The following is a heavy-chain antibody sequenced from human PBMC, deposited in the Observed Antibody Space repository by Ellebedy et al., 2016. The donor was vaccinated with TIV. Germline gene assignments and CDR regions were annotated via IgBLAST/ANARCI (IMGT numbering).Heavy chain of an antibody. J-gene: IGHJ4*02. D-gene: IGHD3-10*01. CDR1: GYTFTGYY. CDR3: ARGYYGSGSYDYFDY. V-gene: IGHV1-2*02. Sequence: ASVKVSCXASGYTFTGYYMHWVRQAPGRGLEWMGWINPNSGGTNYAQKLQGRVTMTTDTSTSTAYMELRSLRSDDTAVYYCARGYYGSGSYDYFDYWGQGTLVTVSS. CDR2: INPNSGGT.